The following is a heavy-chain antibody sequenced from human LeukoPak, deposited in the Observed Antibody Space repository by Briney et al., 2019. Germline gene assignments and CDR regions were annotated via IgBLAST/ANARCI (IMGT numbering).Heavy chain of an antibody. CDR1: GYTFTGYY. J-gene: IGHJ4*02. V-gene: IGHV1-46*01. D-gene: IGHD6-13*01. CDR2: INPSGGST. Sequence: GASVKVSCKASGYTFTGYYMHWVRQAPGQGLEWMGIINPSGGSTSYTQKFQGRVTMTRDMSTSTVYMELSSLRSEDTAVYYRAARGYSSSWYLADDWGQGTLVTVSS. CDR3: AARGYSSSWYLADD.